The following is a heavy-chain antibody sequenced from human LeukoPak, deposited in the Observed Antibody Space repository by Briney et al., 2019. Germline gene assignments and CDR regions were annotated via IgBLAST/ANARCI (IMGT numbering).Heavy chain of an antibody. CDR1: GYSFTSYW. D-gene: IGHD6-13*01. CDR3: ARLKGIAAAGGGWFDP. CDR2: IYPGDSDT. Sequence: GESLKISCKGSGYSFTSYWIGWVRQMPGKGLGWMGIIYPGDSDTRYSPSFQGQVTISADKSISTAYLQWSSLKASGTAMYYCARLKGIAAAGGGWFDPWGQGTLVTVSS. J-gene: IGHJ5*02. V-gene: IGHV5-51*01.